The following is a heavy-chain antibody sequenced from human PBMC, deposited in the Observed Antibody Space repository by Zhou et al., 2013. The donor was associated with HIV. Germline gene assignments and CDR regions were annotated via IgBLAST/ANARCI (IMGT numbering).Heavy chain of an antibody. CDR3: ARGGDYGDYEGY. J-gene: IGHJ4*02. CDR1: GGTFSSYA. D-gene: IGHD4-17*01. CDR2: IIPILGIA. Sequence: QVQLVQSGAEVKKPGSSVKVSCKASGGTFSSYAISWVRQAPGQGLEWMGRIIPILGIANYAQKFQGRVTITADKSTSTAYMELSSLRSEDTAVYYCARGGDYGDYEGYWGQGTLVTVSS. V-gene: IGHV1-69*04.